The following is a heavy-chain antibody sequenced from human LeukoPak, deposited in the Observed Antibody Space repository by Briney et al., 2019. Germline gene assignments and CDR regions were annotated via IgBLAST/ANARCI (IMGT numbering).Heavy chain of an antibody. D-gene: IGHD1-14*01. Sequence: SETLSLTCAVYGGSFSGYYWSWIRQPPGKGLEWIGYIYYSGGTYYNPSLKSRVTISVDTSKNQFSLKLSSVTAADTAVYYCARTLTAYNDAFDIWGQGTMVTVSS. CDR2: IYYSGGT. CDR1: GGSFSGYY. V-gene: IGHV4-30-4*08. J-gene: IGHJ3*02. CDR3: ARTLTAYNDAFDI.